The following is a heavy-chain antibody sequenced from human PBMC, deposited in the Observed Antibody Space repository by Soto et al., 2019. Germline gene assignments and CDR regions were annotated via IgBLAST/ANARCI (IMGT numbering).Heavy chain of an antibody. CDR1: RYTSISYD. Sequence: ASVKVSCKASRYTSISYDINWVRQAPGQGLELMGWMNPSSANTGYAQKFQGRISMTRNTSMNTAYMELNSLTSEDTAVYYCTRGQEVWWNAGPLGLHGLDVWGQGTTVTVSS. CDR3: TRGQEVWWNAGPLGLHGLDV. V-gene: IGHV1-8*01. D-gene: IGHD3-16*01. CDR2: MNPSSANT. J-gene: IGHJ6*02.